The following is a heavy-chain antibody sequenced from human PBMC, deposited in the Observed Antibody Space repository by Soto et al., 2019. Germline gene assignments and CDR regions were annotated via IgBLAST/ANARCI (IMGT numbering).Heavy chain of an antibody. CDR3: AKDFRARIWGSYRYNVNAFDI. Sequence: GWSPRLSCAASVFTVSPYAISWVRQAPGKGLEWVSAISGSDDSTYYADSVKGRFTISRDNSMNTLYLQMNSRTAEDTAVYYCAKDFRARIWGSYRYNVNAFDIWGQGTMVTVSS. CDR2: ISGSDDST. V-gene: IGHV3-23*01. J-gene: IGHJ3*02. D-gene: IGHD3-16*02. CDR1: VFTVSPYA.